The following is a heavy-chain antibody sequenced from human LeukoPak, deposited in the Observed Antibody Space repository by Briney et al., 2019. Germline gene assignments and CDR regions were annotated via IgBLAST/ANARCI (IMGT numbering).Heavy chain of an antibody. Sequence: GGSLRLSCAASGFTFSSYWMHWVRQAPGKGLVWVSRINSDGSSTNYADSAKGRFTISRDNAKNTLYLQMSSLRAEDTAVYYCAAPRYVTIFGVIAQFDYWGQGTLVTVSS. V-gene: IGHV3-74*01. D-gene: IGHD3-3*01. J-gene: IGHJ4*02. CDR3: AAPRYVTIFGVIAQFDY. CDR2: INSDGSST. CDR1: GFTFSSYW.